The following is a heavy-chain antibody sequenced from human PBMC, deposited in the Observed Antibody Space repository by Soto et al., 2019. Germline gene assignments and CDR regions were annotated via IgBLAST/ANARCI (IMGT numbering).Heavy chain of an antibody. CDR2: IKNSANSYTT. J-gene: IGHJ5*02. Sequence: GGSLRLSCAASGFTFSDHYMDWVRQAPGKGLEWVGRIKNSANSYTTEYAASVKGRFTISRDDSKNIVYLQMNSLKTEDTAVYYCTTNYYDSSGYDNWFDPWGQGTLVTVSS. CDR1: GFTFSDHY. V-gene: IGHV3-72*01. D-gene: IGHD3-22*01. CDR3: TTNYYDSSGYDNWFDP.